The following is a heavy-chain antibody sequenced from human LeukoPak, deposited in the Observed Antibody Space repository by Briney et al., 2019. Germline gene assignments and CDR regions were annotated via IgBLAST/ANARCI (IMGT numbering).Heavy chain of an antibody. CDR3: ARTPSVYYGSGNYFDY. V-gene: IGHV3-33*01. D-gene: IGHD3-10*01. CDR1: GFTFSSYG. CDR2: IWSDGSNK. Sequence: PGRPLRLSCAASGFTFSSYGMHWVRQAPGKGLEWVTIIWSDGSNKYCADSVKGRFTISRDNSKNTLYLQMNSLRAEDTAVYYCARTPSVYYGSGNYFDYWGQGTLVTVSS. J-gene: IGHJ4*02.